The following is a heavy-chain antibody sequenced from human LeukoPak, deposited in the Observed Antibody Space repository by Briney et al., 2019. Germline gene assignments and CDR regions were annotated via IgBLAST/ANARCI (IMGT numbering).Heavy chain of an antibody. Sequence: GGSLRLSCAASGFTFGDYAMSWVRQAPGKGLEWVGFIRSKAYGGTTEYAASVKGRFTISRDGSKSIAYLQMNSLKTEDTAVYYCTRVQYQQPERYFDYWGQGTLVTVSS. D-gene: IGHD2-2*01. J-gene: IGHJ4*02. CDR1: GFTFGDYA. CDR3: TRVQYQQPERYFDY. V-gene: IGHV3-49*04. CDR2: IRSKAYGGTT.